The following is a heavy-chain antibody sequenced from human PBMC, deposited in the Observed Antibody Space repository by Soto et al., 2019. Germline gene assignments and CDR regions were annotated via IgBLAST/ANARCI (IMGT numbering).Heavy chain of an antibody. CDR2: ISYDGSNK. J-gene: IGHJ4*02. CDR3: AKPRKWELPFDY. D-gene: IGHD1-26*01. CDR1: GFTFSSYG. V-gene: IGHV3-30*18. Sequence: GGSLRLSCAASGFTFSSYGMHWVRQAPGKGLEWVAVISYDGSNKYYADSVKGRFTISRDNSKNTLYLQMNSLRAEDTAVYYCAKPRKWELPFDYWGQGTLVTVSS.